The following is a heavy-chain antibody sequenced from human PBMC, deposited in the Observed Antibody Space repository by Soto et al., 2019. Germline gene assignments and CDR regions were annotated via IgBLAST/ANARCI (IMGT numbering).Heavy chain of an antibody. CDR3: ATATSIVGANHY. CDR1: GYTLTELS. Sequence: GASVKVSCKVSGYTLTELSMHWVRQAPGKGLEWMGGFDPEDGETIYAQKFQGRVTMTEDTSTDTAYMELSSLRSEDTAVYYCATATSIVGANHYWGQGXLVTVYS. CDR2: FDPEDGET. J-gene: IGHJ4*02. D-gene: IGHD1-26*01. V-gene: IGHV1-24*01.